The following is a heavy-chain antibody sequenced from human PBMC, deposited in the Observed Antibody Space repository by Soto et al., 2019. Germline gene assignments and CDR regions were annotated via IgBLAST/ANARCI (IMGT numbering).Heavy chain of an antibody. CDR2: IVPVFGRP. J-gene: IGHJ4*02. CDR3: AREGSGYNF. Sequence: SVKVSCKASGGSFSNFGISWVRQAPGQGLEWMGGIVPVFGRPNYAQRFRGRLTITADESTSTGYMELISLRSDDTAVYYCAREGSGYNFWGQGTQATVS. CDR1: GGSFSNFG. D-gene: IGHD5-12*01. V-gene: IGHV1-69*13.